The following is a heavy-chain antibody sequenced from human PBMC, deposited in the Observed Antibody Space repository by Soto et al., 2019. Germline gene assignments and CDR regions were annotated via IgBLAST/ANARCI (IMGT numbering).Heavy chain of an antibody. V-gene: IGHV3-74*01. CDR2: INIDGSST. CDR3: ARGGRGGFDY. J-gene: IGHJ4*02. CDR1: GFTFSSYW. D-gene: IGHD3-16*01. Sequence: EVQLVESGGGLVQPGGSLRLSCAASGFTFSSYWMHWVRQAPGRGLVWVSRINIDGSSTNYADSVKGRFTISRDNAKNTVYLQMNSLRAEDTAVYYCARGGRGGFDYWGQGTLVTVS.